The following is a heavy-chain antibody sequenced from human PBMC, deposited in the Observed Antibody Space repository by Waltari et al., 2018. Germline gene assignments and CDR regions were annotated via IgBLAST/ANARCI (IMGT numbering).Heavy chain of an antibody. V-gene: IGHV4-61*02. J-gene: IGHJ4*02. D-gene: IGHD6-13*01. CDR3: ARDSSGWYFFDD. CDR2: VYHDGSS. Sequence: QVQLQESGPGLVKPSQTLSLVCSVSGGSIDSGSSYWTWVRQPAGQGLEWIGRVYHDGSSYYNPSFKNRVTISLDKSQNQFSRDLTSVTAADTAVYFCARDSSGWYFFDDWGQGKLVTVSS. CDR1: GGSIDSGSSY.